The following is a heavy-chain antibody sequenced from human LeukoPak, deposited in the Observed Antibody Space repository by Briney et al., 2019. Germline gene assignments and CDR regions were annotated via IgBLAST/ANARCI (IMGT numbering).Heavy chain of an antibody. J-gene: IGHJ6*02. Sequence: PSESLSLTCTVSGGSISSYYWSWIRPPPGKGLEWIGYIYYSGSTNYNPSLKSRVTISVDTSKTQFSVKLNSVTAADTAVYYCARDSGYYDSSGPYYYYYGMDVWGQGTTVTVSS. CDR1: GGSISSYY. V-gene: IGHV4-59*01. CDR2: IYYSGST. CDR3: ARDSGYYDSSGPYYYYYGMDV. D-gene: IGHD3-22*01.